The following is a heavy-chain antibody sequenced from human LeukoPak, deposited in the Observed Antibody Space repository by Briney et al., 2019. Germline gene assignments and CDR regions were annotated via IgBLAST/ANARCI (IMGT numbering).Heavy chain of an antibody. CDR2: IYTSGTT. CDR3: ARSQFSGGWHDY. V-gene: IGHV4-61*02. D-gene: IGHD6-19*01. J-gene: IGHJ4*02. CDR1: GDSISSGSYY. Sequence: PSETLSLTCTVSGDSISSGSYYWSWIRQPAGKGLEWIGRIYTSGTTNYNPSLKSRVTISVDTSKNQFSLKLSSVTAADTAVYYCARSQFSGGWHDYWGQGTLVTVSS.